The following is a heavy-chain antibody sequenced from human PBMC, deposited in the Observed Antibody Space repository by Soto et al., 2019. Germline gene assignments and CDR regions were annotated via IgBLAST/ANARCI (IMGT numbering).Heavy chain of an antibody. CDR2: IYPGDSDT. J-gene: IGHJ5*02. V-gene: IGHV5-51*01. CDR1: GYSFTIYW. D-gene: IGHD3-3*01. CDR3: ARNGGEYYDFWSGYSPGNWFDP. Sequence: GESLKISCNGSGYSFTIYWIGWVRQMPGKGLEWMGIIYPGDSDTRYSPSFQGQVTISADKSISTAYLQWSSLKASDTAMYYCARNGGEYYDFWSGYSPGNWFDPWGQGTLVTVSS.